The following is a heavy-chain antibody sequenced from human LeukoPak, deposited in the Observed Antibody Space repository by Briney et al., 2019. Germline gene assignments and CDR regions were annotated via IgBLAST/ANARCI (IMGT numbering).Heavy chain of an antibody. D-gene: IGHD3-3*01. CDR3: ARDRRLRFPKYNWFDP. V-gene: IGHV3-7*01. CDR1: GFTFSSYR. Sequence: GGSLRLSCAASGFTFSSYRMSWVRQAPGKGLEWVANIKQDGSEKYYVDSVKGRFTISRDNAKNSLYLQMNSLRAEDTAVYYCARDRRLRFPKYNWFDPWGQGTLVTVSS. CDR2: IKQDGSEK. J-gene: IGHJ5*02.